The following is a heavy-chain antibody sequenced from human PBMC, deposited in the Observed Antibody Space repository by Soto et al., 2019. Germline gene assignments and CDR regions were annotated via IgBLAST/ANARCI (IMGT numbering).Heavy chain of an antibody. V-gene: IGHV4-4*02. CDR1: GDSISSSAW. CDR3: ARVYSGITGTTLV. CDR2: IDNGATP. J-gene: IGHJ4*02. Sequence: QVQLQESGPGLVKPSGTLSLTCAVSGDSISSSAWWTWVRQPPGKGLEWIGEIDNGATPNYNPSLNSRATTSINKPKTQYSLKLSPVTAAETAVYYCARVYSGITGTTLVWGQGLLVTVSS. D-gene: IGHD1-20*01.